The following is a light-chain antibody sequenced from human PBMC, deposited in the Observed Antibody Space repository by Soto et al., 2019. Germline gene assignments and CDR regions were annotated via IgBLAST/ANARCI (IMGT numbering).Light chain of an antibody. J-gene: IGLJ3*02. CDR3: ATWGANLRV. V-gene: IGLV1-51*01. CDR1: SSNIGDHY. CDR2: DDN. Sequence: QSVLTQPPSVSAAPGQKVIISCSGSSSNIGDHYVFWYQQFPGTAPRLLIYDDNQRPPGIPDRFSGSKSGTSATLGITGLQTGDEADYYCATWGANLRVFGGGTKLTVL.